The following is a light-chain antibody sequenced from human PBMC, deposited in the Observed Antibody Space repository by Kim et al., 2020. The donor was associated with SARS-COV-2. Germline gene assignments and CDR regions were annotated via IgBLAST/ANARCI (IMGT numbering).Light chain of an antibody. CDR3: QQYNERPPWT. V-gene: IGKV3-15*01. J-gene: IGKJ1*01. Sequence: EIVMTQSPATLSVSPGKRATLSCRASQRVDNKLVWYQQKPGQSPRLLIYDASSRATGVPGRFSGSGSGTEFTLTISSLQSEDSAVYFCQQYNERPPWTFGQGTKLEI. CDR1: QRVDNK. CDR2: DAS.